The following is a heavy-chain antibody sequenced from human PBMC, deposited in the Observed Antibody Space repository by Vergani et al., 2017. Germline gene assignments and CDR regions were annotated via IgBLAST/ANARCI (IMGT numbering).Heavy chain of an antibody. CDR3: ARETGGYYYMDV. D-gene: IGHD7-27*01. J-gene: IGHJ6*03. CDR1: GFTFSSYG. V-gene: IGHV3-30*03. CDR2: ISYDGSNK. Sequence: QVQLVESGGGVVQPGRSLRLSCAASGFTFSSYGMHWVRQAPGKGLEWVAVISYDGSNKYYADSVKGRFTISRDNSKNTLYLQMNSLRAEDTAVYYCARETGGYYYMDVWGKGTTVTVSS.